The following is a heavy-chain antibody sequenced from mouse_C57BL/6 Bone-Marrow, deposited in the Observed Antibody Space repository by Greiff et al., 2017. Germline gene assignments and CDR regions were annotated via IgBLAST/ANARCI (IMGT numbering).Heavy chain of an antibody. CDR1: GYTFTSYW. J-gene: IGHJ3*01. V-gene: IGHV1-64*01. Sequence: QVHVKQSGAELVKPGASVKLSCKASGYTFTSYWMHWVKQRPGQGLEWIGMIHPNSGSTNYNEKFKSKATLTVDKSSSTAYMQLSSLTSEDSAVYYCARGGYYYGSSWFAYWGQGTLVTVSA. CDR3: ARGGYYYGSSWFAY. D-gene: IGHD1-1*01. CDR2: IHPNSGST.